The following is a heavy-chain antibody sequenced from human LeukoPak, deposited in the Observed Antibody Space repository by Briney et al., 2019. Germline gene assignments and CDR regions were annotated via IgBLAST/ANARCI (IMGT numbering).Heavy chain of an antibody. CDR2: IRSKAYGGTT. CDR1: GFTFGDYA. CDR3: TREGDTAMVRRYFDY. J-gene: IGHJ4*02. V-gene: IGHV3-49*04. Sequence: AGRSLRLSCTASGFTFGDYAMSWVRQAPGKGLEWVGFIRSKAYGGTTEYAASVKGRFTISRDDSKSIAYLQMNSLKTEDTAVYYCTREGDTAMVRRYFDYWGQGTLVTVSS. D-gene: IGHD5-18*01.